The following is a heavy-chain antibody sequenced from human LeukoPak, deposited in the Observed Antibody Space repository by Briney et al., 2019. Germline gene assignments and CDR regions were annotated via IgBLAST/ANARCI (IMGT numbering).Heavy chain of an antibody. Sequence: GGSLRLSCAASGFIFSSYWMSWVRQAPGKGLEWVANIKQDGSEKYYVDSVKGRFTISRDNAKNSLYLQMNSLRAEDTAVYYCARDKGSSWYNYYYYYMDVWGKGTTVTVSS. J-gene: IGHJ6*03. V-gene: IGHV3-7*01. CDR3: ARDKGSSWYNYYYYYMDV. D-gene: IGHD6-13*01. CDR2: IKQDGSEK. CDR1: GFIFSSYW.